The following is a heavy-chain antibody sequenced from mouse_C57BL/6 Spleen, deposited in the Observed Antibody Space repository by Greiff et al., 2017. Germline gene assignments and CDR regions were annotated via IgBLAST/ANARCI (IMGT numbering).Heavy chain of an antibody. Sequence: QVQLQQPGAELVKPGASVKMSCKASGYTFTSYWITWVKQRPGQGLEWIGDIYPGSGSTNYNEKFKSKATLTVDTASSTAYMQLSSLTYEDAAVYYCARKDLYYGNYEYYFDYWGQGTTLTFSS. CDR3: ARKDLYYGNYEYYFDY. V-gene: IGHV1-55*01. CDR2: IYPGSGST. J-gene: IGHJ2*01. CDR1: GYTFTSYW. D-gene: IGHD2-1*01.